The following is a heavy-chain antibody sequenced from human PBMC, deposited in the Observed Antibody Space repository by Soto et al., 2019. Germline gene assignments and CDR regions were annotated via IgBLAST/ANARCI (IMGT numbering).Heavy chain of an antibody. CDR1: GYTFTSYA. D-gene: IGHD2-21*02. Sequence: QVQLVQSGAEEKKPGASVKVSCKASGYTFTSYAMHWVRQAPGQRLEWMGWINAGNGNTKYSQKFQGRVTITRDTSVSSGERELGGLRSQDTAVYYCAGAVVVVTAPDYWGQGTLVTASS. V-gene: IGHV1-3*05. CDR3: AGAVVVVTAPDY. J-gene: IGHJ4*02. CDR2: INAGNGNT.